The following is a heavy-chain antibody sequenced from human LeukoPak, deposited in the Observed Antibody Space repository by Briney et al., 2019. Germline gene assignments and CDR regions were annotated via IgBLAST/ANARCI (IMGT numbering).Heavy chain of an antibody. Sequence: GASVRVSCKASGYTFTSYDINWVRQATGQGLEWMGWMNPNSGNTGYAQKFQGRVTMTRNTSISTAYMELNSLRSEDTAVYYCARLADYYYGSGSYYDGGGWFDPWGQGTLVTVSS. J-gene: IGHJ5*02. CDR2: MNPNSGNT. CDR1: GYTFTSYD. V-gene: IGHV1-8*01. CDR3: ARLADYYYGSGSYYDGGGWFDP. D-gene: IGHD3-10*01.